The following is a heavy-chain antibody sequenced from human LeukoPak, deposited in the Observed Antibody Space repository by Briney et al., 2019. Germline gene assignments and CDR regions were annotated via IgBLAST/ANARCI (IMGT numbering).Heavy chain of an antibody. CDR3: ATSSNAPGNH. CDR2: IKEDGSAQ. CDR1: GFTFNSYW. J-gene: IGHJ5*02. Sequence: GGSLRLSCAASGFTFNSYWMSWVRQAAGKGLEWVANIKEDGSAQYYVDSVKGRFTISRDNAKNSLNLQMNSLRAEDTAVYYCATSSNAPGNHWGQGTLVTVSS. V-gene: IGHV3-7*01. D-gene: IGHD2-2*01.